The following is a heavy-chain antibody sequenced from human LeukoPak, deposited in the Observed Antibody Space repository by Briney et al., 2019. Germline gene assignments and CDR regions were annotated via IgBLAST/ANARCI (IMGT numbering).Heavy chain of an antibody. D-gene: IGHD6-19*01. CDR1: GFTFSSYA. CDR2: ISYDGSNK. CDR3: AREVAGTFVY. V-gene: IGHV3-30-3*01. J-gene: IGHJ4*02. Sequence: GGSLRLSCAASGFTFSSYAMHWVRQAPGKGLEWVAVISYDGSNKYYADSVKGRFTISRDNSKNTLYLQMNSLRAEDTAVYYCAREVAGTFVYWGQGTLVTVSS.